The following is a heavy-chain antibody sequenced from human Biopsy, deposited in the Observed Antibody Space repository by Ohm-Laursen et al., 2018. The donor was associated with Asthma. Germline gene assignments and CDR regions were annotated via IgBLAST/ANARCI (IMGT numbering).Heavy chain of an antibody. CDR1: GFAVSRDH. Sequence: SLRLSRAASGFAVSRDHMFWVRQAPGKGLAWVSVIYSGGTSHTADSVRGRFTISRDYSKNTLYLQMHSLRAEDTAVYYCARGDSSNWSHYYFDYWGQGTLVTVSS. CDR3: ARGDSSNWSHYYFDY. CDR2: IYSGGTS. D-gene: IGHD3-22*01. J-gene: IGHJ4*02. V-gene: IGHV3-53*01.